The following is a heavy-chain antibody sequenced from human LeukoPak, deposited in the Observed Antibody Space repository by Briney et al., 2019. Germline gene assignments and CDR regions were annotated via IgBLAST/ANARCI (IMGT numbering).Heavy chain of an antibody. CDR3: ASTPMTYYYYYMDV. D-gene: IGHD3-22*01. J-gene: IGHJ6*03. Sequence: GGSLRLSCAASGFTFSSYAMSWVRQAPGKGLEWVSAISGSGGSTYYAGSVKGRFTISRDNSKNTLYLQMNSLRAEDTAVYYCASTPMTYYYYYMDVWGKGTTVTVSS. V-gene: IGHV3-23*01. CDR1: GFTFSSYA. CDR2: ISGSGGST.